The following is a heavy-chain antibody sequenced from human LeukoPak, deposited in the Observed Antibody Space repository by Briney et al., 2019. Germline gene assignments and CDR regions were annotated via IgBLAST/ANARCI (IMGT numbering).Heavy chain of an antibody. CDR2: ISTSSSYI. CDR1: GFTLSSHN. Sequence: GGSLRLSCAASGFTLSSHNMNWVRQAPGKGLEWVSSISTSSSYIYYADSVKGRFTISRDNAKNTLYLQMSSLRAEDTALYYCARDWFHAIDYWGQGTLVTVSS. D-gene: IGHD2/OR15-2a*01. J-gene: IGHJ4*02. CDR3: ARDWFHAIDY. V-gene: IGHV3-21*01.